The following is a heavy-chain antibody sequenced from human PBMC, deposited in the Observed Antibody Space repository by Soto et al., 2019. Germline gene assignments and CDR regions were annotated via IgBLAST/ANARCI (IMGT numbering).Heavy chain of an antibody. CDR1: GFTFSSYA. V-gene: IGHV3-23*01. Sequence: EVQLLESGGGLVQPGGSLRLSCAASGFTFSSYAMSWVRQAPGKGLEWVSAISGSGGSTYYADSVKGRFTISRDNSKNKLDRQTNSLRAEDTAVYYYAKGGPMGHTTIFSPPAYYFYYWGQGTLVTVSS. D-gene: IGHD3-9*01. CDR3: AKGGPMGHTTIFSPPAYYFYY. J-gene: IGHJ4*02. CDR2: ISGSGGST.